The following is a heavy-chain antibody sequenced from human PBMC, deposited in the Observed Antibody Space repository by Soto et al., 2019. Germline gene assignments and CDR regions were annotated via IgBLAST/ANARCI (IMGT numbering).Heavy chain of an antibody. D-gene: IGHD1-1*01. J-gene: IGHJ6*02. CDR2: ISNTSRTI. Sequence: EVHLVESGGGLIQPGGSLRLSCAASGFTFSNYNMDWVRQAPGKGLEWLSYISNTSRTIYYADSVKGRFTISRDNARNSLCLQINSLRDEDSAVYYCARDGNRGYDMYVWGQGTTVIVSS. CDR1: GFTFSNYN. CDR3: ARDGNRGYDMYV. V-gene: IGHV3-48*02.